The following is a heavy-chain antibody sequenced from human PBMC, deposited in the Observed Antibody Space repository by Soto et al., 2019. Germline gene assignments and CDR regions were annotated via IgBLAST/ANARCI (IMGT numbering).Heavy chain of an antibody. D-gene: IGHD4-17*01. CDR2: IYYSGST. CDR3: ARHYGRAFDI. CDR1: GGSVSGYF. Sequence: QVQLQEWGAGLLKTSETLSLTCSVYGGSVSGYFWSWIRQPPGRGLEWLGQIYYSGSTSYKPSLKSRRSISVDTSKSQLSLKMTSVTAADTAVYYCARHYGRAFDIWGQGTMVTVSS. V-gene: IGHV4-34*01. J-gene: IGHJ3*02.